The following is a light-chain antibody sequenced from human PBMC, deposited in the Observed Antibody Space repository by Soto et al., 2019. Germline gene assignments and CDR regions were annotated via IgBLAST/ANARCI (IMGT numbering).Light chain of an antibody. J-gene: IGKJ4*01. CDR3: QQYCCSLLS. CDR2: GSS. Sequence: EIVLTQSPGTLSLSPGEVATLSCRASQSVSNNFVAWYQQRPGKAPRLLIYGSSSRASGIPDRFSGSGSVTDFTLTISSLEPEDFAVYYCQQYCCSLLSFGGGTKVEIK. CDR1: QSVSNNF. V-gene: IGKV3-20*01.